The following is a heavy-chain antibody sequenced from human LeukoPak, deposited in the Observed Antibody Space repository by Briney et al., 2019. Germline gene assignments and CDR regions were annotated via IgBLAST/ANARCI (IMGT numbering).Heavy chain of an antibody. CDR3: ATFPGIAAAGDAEYFQH. J-gene: IGHJ1*01. D-gene: IGHD6-13*01. V-gene: IGHV3-74*01. Sequence: QPGGSLRLSCAASGFTFSSYWMHWVRQAPGKGLVWVSRINSDGSSTSYADSVEGRFTISRDNAKKTLYLQMNSLRAEDTAVYYCATFPGIAAAGDAEYFQHWGQGTLVTVSS. CDR2: INSDGSST. CDR1: GFTFSSYW.